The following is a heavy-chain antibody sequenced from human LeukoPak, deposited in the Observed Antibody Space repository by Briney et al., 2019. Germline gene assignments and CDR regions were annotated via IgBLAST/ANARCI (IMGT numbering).Heavy chain of an antibody. D-gene: IGHD2-15*01. CDR1: GFTFSSYL. CDR2: IYSDGSSI. CDR3: ARGEYCSGGSCYSAAFDI. J-gene: IGHJ3*02. V-gene: IGHV3-74*01. Sequence: GGSLRLSGAASGFTFSSYLMHWVRQAPGKGLVWVSRIYSDGSSINYADSVKGRFTISSDNAKNTLYLQMNSLRAEDTAVYYCARGEYCSGGSCYSAAFDIWGQGTMVTVSS.